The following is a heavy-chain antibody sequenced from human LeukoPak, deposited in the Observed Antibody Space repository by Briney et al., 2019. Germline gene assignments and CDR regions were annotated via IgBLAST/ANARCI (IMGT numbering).Heavy chain of an antibody. D-gene: IGHD3-10*02. CDR1: GFTFSSYE. CDR2: ISSSGSTI. V-gene: IGHV3-48*03. J-gene: IGHJ6*04. Sequence: GSLRLSCAASGFTFSSYEMNWVRQAPGKGLEWVSYISSSGSTIYYADSVKGRFTISRDNAKNSLYLQMNSLRAEDTAVYYCAELDITMIGGVWGKGTTVTISS. CDR3: AELDITMIGGV.